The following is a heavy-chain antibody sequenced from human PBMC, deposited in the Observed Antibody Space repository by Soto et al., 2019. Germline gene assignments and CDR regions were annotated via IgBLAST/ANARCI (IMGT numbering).Heavy chain of an antibody. CDR3: ARSSGGSGKLWNYYGMDV. Sequence: EVQLVESGGGLVKPGGSLRLSCAASGFTFSSYSMNWVRQAPGKGLEWVSSISSGSSYIYYADSVKGRFTISRDNAKNSLYLQMNSLRAGDTAVYYCARSSGGSGKLWNYYGMDVWGQGTTVTVSS. CDR2: ISSGSSYI. J-gene: IGHJ6*02. CDR1: GFTFSSYS. V-gene: IGHV3-21*06. D-gene: IGHD3-10*01.